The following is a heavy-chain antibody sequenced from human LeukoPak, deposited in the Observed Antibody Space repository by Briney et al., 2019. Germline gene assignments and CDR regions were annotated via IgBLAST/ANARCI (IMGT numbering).Heavy chain of an antibody. V-gene: IGHV1-69*06. CDR1: GGTFSSYA. Sequence: GASVKVSCKASGGTFSSYAISWVRQAPGQGLEWMGGIIPIFGTANYAQKFQGRVTITADKSTSTAYMELSSLRSEDTAVYYCARAWLMGCSGGSCYYFDCCGQGTLVTVSS. CDR2: IIPIFGTA. D-gene: IGHD2-15*01. J-gene: IGHJ4*02. CDR3: ARAWLMGCSGGSCYYFDC.